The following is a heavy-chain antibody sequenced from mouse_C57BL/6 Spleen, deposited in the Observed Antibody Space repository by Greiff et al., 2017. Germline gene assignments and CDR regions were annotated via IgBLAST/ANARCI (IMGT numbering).Heavy chain of an antibody. Sequence: EVKLLESEGGLVQPGSSMKLSCTASGFTFSDYYMAWVRQVPEKGLEWVANINYDGSSTYYLDSLKSRFIISRDNAKNILYLQMSSLKSEDTATYYCAREEYYFDYWGQGTTLTVSS. CDR2: INYDGSST. CDR3: AREEYYFDY. CDR1: GFTFSDYY. J-gene: IGHJ2*01. V-gene: IGHV5-16*01.